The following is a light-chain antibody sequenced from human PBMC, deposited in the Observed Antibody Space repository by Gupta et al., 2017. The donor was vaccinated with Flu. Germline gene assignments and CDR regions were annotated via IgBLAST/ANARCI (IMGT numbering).Light chain of an antibody. V-gene: IGLV2-8*01. Sequence: QSALTQPPSASGSPGQSITISCTGTSSDIGAYKDVSWHQQHAGKAPKLIIYEVTKRPSGVPDRFSGSKSSNTASLTVSGLQAEDEGDYYCSSHTVSDTFVFGTGTAVTVL. CDR1: SSDIGAYKD. J-gene: IGLJ1*01. CDR2: EVT. CDR3: SSHTVSDTFV.